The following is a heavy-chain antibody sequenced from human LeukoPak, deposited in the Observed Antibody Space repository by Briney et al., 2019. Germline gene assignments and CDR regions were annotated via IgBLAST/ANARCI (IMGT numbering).Heavy chain of an antibody. CDR2: ISYDGSNK. V-gene: IGHV3-30*04. J-gene: IGHJ4*02. CDR3: ARGLGYGDFSLSRGLHY. D-gene: IGHD4-17*01. Sequence: GRSLRLSCAASGFTFSSYAMHWVRQAPGKGLEWVAVISYDGSNKYYADSVKGRFTISGDNSKNTLYLQMNSLRAEDTAVYYCARGLGYGDFSLSRGLHYWGQGTLVTVSS. CDR1: GFTFSSYA.